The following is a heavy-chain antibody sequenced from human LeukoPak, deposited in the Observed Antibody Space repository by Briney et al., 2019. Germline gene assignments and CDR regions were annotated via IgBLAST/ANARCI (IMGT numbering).Heavy chain of an antibody. CDR3: ARDSSGYRDAFDI. V-gene: IGHV3-53*01. D-gene: IGHD3-22*01. J-gene: IGHJ3*02. CDR2: IYSGGST. Sequence: PGGSLRLSCAASGFTVSSNYMGWVRQAPGKGLEWVSVIYSGGSTYYADSVKGRFTISRDNSKNTLYLQMNSLRAEDTAVYYCARDSSGYRDAFDIWGQGTMVTVSS. CDR1: GFTVSSNY.